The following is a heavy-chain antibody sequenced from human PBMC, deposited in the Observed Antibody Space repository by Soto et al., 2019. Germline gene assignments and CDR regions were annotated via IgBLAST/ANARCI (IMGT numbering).Heavy chain of an antibody. J-gene: IGHJ4*02. D-gene: IGHD2-15*01. CDR1: GFTFSTNA. Sequence: EVQLLESGGGLVQPGGSLRLSCAASGFTFSTNAMSWVRQAPGKGLEWVSAILGSSTSTWYADSVKGRFTISRDNSENTLYLQMNSLRADDTAVYYCAKESCSGGGCYYAYFDYWGQGALVTVSS. V-gene: IGHV3-23*01. CDR2: ILGSSTST. CDR3: AKESCSGGGCYYAYFDY.